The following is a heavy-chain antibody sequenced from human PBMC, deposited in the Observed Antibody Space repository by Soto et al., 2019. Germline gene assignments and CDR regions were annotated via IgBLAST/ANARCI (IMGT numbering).Heavy chain of an antibody. J-gene: IGHJ4*02. CDR3: AKSRGWFIGDYYFDY. CDR2: ISGSGGTT. D-gene: IGHD6-19*01. Sequence: GGSLRLSCAAPGLTFSSYGMSWVRQAPGKGLEWVSGISGSGGTTYYADSVKGRFTISRDNSKNTLYLQMNSLGAEDTAVYYCAKSRGWFIGDYYFDYWGPGTLVTVSS. CDR1: GLTFSSYG. V-gene: IGHV3-23*01.